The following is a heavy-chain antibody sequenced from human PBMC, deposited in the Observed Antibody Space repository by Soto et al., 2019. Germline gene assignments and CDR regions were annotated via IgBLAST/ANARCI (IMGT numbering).Heavy chain of an antibody. Sequence: GGSLRLSCAASGFTFTNAWMSWVRQAPGKGLEWVGRIKSKTDGGTTEYAAPVKGRFTISRDDSKNTLYLQMNSLKTEDTAVYYCTTGLYDYIWGSYRFDYWGQGTLVTVSS. CDR2: IKSKTDGGTT. V-gene: IGHV3-15*01. CDR3: TTGLYDYIWGSYRFDY. CDR1: GFTFTNAW. D-gene: IGHD3-16*02. J-gene: IGHJ4*02.